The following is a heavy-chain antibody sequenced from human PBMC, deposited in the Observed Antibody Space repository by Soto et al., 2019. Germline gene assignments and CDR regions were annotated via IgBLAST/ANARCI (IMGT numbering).Heavy chain of an antibody. CDR2: IYYSGST. CDR1: GGSISSGGYY. D-gene: IGHD6-13*01. J-gene: IGHJ3*02. CDR3: ARTGIEKQLIGTRGAFDI. Sequence: SETLSLTCTVSGGSISSGGYYWSWIRQHPGKGLEWIGYIYYSGSTYYNPYLKSRVTISVDTSKNQFSLKLSSLTAADTAEYYSARTGIEKQLIGTRGAFDIWGQGTMVTVSS. V-gene: IGHV4-31*03.